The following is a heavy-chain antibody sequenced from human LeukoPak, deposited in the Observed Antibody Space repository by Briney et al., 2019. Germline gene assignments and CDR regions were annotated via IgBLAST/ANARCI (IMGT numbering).Heavy chain of an antibody. J-gene: IGHJ3*02. CDR3: AREAGATDAFDI. CDR1: GYTFTGYY. CDR2: INPNSGGT. V-gene: IGHV1-2*02. Sequence: ASVKVSCKASGYTFTGYYIHWVRQAPGQGLQWVGWINPNSGGTNYAQKFQGRVTMTRDTSISTAYMELSRLRSDDTAVYYCAREAGATDAFDIWGQGTMVTVFS. D-gene: IGHD1-26*01.